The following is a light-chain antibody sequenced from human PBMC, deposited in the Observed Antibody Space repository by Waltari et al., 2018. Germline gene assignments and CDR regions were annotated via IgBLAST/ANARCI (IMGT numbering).Light chain of an antibody. CDR2: GAS. CDR3: HQYNSWPPYT. Sequence: EIVMTQSPGTLSVSPGERATLSCRASQNIGNNLAWYQQKPGQAPRLLIYGASSTAIGIPDRFSGSGSGTEFTLTISSLQAEDFAVYLCHQYNSWPPYTFGQGTKLEIK. CDR1: QNIGNN. V-gene: IGKV3-15*01. J-gene: IGKJ2*01.